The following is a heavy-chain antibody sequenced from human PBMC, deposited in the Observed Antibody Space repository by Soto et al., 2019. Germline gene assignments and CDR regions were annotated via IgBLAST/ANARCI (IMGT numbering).Heavy chain of an antibody. CDR2: IYYTGGT. CDR3: ARAGHLREQFNWCDP. J-gene: IGHJ5*02. Sequence: PSEKLSLTCTVSGDSLTSPNNYWAWIRHLPGKGLEWIGYIYYTGGTYFNPSLRSRVSMSVDTSANQFSLNLSSVTVADTALYYCARAGHLREQFNWCDPWGQGTRVTVSS. CDR1: GDSLTSPNNY. V-gene: IGHV4-31*03.